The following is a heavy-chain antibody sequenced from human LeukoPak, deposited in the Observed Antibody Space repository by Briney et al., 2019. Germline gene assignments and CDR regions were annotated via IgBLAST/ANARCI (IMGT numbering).Heavy chain of an antibody. D-gene: IGHD2-2*01. Sequence: GGYLRLYCAASGFSCSGYSMSWVRQAPGQGLEWVSFIIRDSSDIYHADSVRGRFTISRDNAKYSLYLQMNSLRADDTAGYYCARDLPAAVDWGQGTLVTVSS. V-gene: IGHV3-21*01. CDR3: ARDLPAAVD. CDR1: GFSCSGYS. J-gene: IGHJ4*02. CDR2: IIRDSSDI.